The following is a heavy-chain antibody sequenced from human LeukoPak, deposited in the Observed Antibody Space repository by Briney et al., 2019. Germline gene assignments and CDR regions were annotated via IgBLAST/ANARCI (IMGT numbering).Heavy chain of an antibody. D-gene: IGHD2-21*01. CDR2: IYHSGST. J-gene: IGHJ4*02. Sequence: PSETLPLTCTVSGGSISSYYWSWIRQPPGKGLEWIGYIYHSGSTYYNPSLKSRVTISVDRSKNQFSLKLSSVTAADTAVYYCARGHITPSLFDYWGQGTLVTVSS. CDR1: GGSISSYY. CDR3: ARGHITPSLFDY. V-gene: IGHV4-59*12.